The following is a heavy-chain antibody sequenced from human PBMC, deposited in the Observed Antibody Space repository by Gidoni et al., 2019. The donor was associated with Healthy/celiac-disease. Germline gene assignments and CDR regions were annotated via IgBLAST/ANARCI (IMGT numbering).Heavy chain of an antibody. V-gene: IGHV1-2*02. CDR3: ERDFGREP. Sequence: QVQLVQCWAEVTKHGASVKVSCKASGYTFTGYYMHWVRQAPGHGRECMGWNNPNSGGTNYAQKFQGRVTMTRDTSISTAYMELSRLRSDDTAVYYCERDFGREPWGQGTLVTVSS. J-gene: IGHJ4*02. CDR2: NNPNSGGT. CDR1: GYTFTGYY. D-gene: IGHD1-26*01.